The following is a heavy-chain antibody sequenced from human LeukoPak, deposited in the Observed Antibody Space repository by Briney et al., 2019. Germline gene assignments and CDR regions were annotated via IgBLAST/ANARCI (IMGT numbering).Heavy chain of an antibody. J-gene: IGHJ5*02. CDR1: GGTFSSYA. CDR2: IIPIFGTA. D-gene: IGHD5-18*01. V-gene: IGHV1-69*13. Sequence: SVKVSCKASGGTFSSYAISWVRQAPGQGLEWMGGIIPIFGTANYAQKFQGRVTITADESTSTAYMELSSLRSEDTAVYYCARDRYSYGHSGSNWFDPWGQGTPVTVSS. CDR3: ARDRYSYGHSGSNWFDP.